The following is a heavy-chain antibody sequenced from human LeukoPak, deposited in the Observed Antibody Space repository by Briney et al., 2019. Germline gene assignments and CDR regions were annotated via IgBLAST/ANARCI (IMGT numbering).Heavy chain of an antibody. Sequence: SETLSLTCTVSGGSISSYYWSWIRQPPGKGLEWIGYIYYSGSTNYNPSLKSRVTISVDTSKNQFSLKLSSVTAADTAVYYCARGLGRLYGMDVWGQGTTVTVSS. CDR1: GGSISSYY. V-gene: IGHV4-59*01. CDR2: IYYSGST. CDR3: ARGLGRLYGMDV. J-gene: IGHJ6*02. D-gene: IGHD3-16*01.